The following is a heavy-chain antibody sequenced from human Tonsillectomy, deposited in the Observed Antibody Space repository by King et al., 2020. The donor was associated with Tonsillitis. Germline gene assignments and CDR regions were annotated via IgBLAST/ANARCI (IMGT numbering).Heavy chain of an antibody. D-gene: IGHD2-15*01. CDR3: AKVYYGGYCSGGSCHPGVILSNHFDY. V-gene: IGHV3-23*04. CDR1: GFSFSTYA. Sequence: VQLVESGGGLVQPGGSLRLSCAASGFSFSTYAMSWVRQNPGKGLEWVSTISGSGANTYHADSVKGRFTISRDNSKNTLYLQMNSLRAEDTAVYYCAKVYYGGYCSGGSCHPGVILSNHFDYWGQGTLVTVSS. J-gene: IGHJ4*02. CDR2: ISGSGANT.